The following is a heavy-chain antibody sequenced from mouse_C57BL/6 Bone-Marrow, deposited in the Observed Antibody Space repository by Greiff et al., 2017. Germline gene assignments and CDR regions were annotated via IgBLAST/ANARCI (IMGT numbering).Heavy chain of an antibody. CDR2: IYPRSGNT. J-gene: IGHJ3*01. Sequence: QVQLKQSGAELARPGASVKLSCKASGYTFTSYGISWVKQRTGQGLEWIGEIYPRSGNTYYNEKFKGKATLTADKSSSTAYMELRSLTSEDSAVYFCARVGPRAWFAYWGQGTLVTVSA. CDR3: ARVGPRAWFAY. CDR1: GYTFTSYG. V-gene: IGHV1-81*01.